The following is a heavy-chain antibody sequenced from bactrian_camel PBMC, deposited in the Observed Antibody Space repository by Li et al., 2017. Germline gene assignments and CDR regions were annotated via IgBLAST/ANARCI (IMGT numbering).Heavy chain of an antibody. V-gene: IGHV3S53*01. Sequence: HVQLVESGGGSVQAGGSLGLSYAASGYTGNTYSMAWFRQGPGREREGVATIASNGYQLYADSVKGRFTVSRDNAIYTVNLMMNSLKPEDTAMHYCAANFGPYCSGPYLARRANFLGQGTQVTV. CDR1: GYTGNTYS. D-gene: IGHD2*01. J-gene: IGHJ4*01. CDR2: IASNGYQ.